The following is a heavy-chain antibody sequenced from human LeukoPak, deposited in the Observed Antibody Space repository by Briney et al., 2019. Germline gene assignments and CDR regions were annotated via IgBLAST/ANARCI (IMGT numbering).Heavy chain of an antibody. Sequence: ASVKVSCKASGYTFTSYGISWVRQAPGQGLEWMGWISAYSGDTNYAQKFQGRATMTTDTSTSTAYMELRSLSSDDTAVYYCARDSAGLDWGQGTLVTVSS. J-gene: IGHJ4*02. CDR1: GYTFTSYG. CDR2: ISAYSGDT. D-gene: IGHD3-10*01. V-gene: IGHV1-18*01. CDR3: ARDSAGLD.